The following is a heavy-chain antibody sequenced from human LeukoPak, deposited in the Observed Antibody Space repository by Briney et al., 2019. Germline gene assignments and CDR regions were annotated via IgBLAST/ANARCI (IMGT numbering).Heavy chain of an antibody. V-gene: IGHV1-18*01. Sequence: ASVKVSCEASGYTFTSYGISWVRQAPGQGLEWMGWISASNGNTNYAQNLQGRVTMTTDTSTGTAYIELRSLRSDDTAVYYCARVIPYPDCGSSGCYGPWDYWGQGTLVTVSS. J-gene: IGHJ4*02. CDR1: GYTFTSYG. CDR3: ARVIPYPDCGSSGCYGPWDY. D-gene: IGHD2-2*01. CDR2: ISASNGNT.